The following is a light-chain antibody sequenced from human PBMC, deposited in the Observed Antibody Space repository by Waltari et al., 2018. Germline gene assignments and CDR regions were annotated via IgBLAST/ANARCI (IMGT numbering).Light chain of an antibody. J-gene: IGLJ3*02. V-gene: IGLV2-14*01. Sequence: QSALTQPASVSGSPGQSITISCTGTSSDVGGYNYASWYQQHPGKAPKRLIYEVTNRPSGVSDRFSGSKSGNTASLTLSGLQAEDEADYYCTSYTSSITLVFGGGTKLTVL. CDR2: EVT. CDR3: TSYTSSITLV. CDR1: SSDVGGYNY.